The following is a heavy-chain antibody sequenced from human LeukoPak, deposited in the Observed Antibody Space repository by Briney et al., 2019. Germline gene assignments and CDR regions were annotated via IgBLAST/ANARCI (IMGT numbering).Heavy chain of an antibody. CDR2: IYTSGST. Sequence: PSQTLSLTCTVSGGSISSGSYYWSWIRQPAGKGLEWIGRIYTSGSTNYNPSLKSRVTISVDTSKNQFSLKLSSVTAADTAVYYCARGRYYYGSGSYYNDYWGQGTLVTVSS. CDR3: ARGRYYYGSGSYYNDY. J-gene: IGHJ4*02. CDR1: GGSISSGSYY. V-gene: IGHV4-61*02. D-gene: IGHD3-10*01.